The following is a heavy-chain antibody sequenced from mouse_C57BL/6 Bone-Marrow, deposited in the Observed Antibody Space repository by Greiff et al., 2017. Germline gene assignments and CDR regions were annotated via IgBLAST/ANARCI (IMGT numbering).Heavy chain of an antibody. Sequence: VQLQQSGAELVRPGASVKLSCTASGFNIKDDYMHWVKQRPEQGLEWIGWIDPENGDTEYASKVQGKATITVTTSSNTSYLQLSSLTSEDTAVYYCTRISYWGQGTLVTVSS. J-gene: IGHJ3*01. CDR3: TRISY. CDR1: GFNIKDDY. V-gene: IGHV14-4*01. CDR2: IDPENGDT.